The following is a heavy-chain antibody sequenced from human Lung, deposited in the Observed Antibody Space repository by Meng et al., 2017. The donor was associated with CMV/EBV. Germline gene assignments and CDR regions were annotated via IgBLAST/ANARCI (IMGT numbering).Heavy chain of an antibody. V-gene: IGHV3-30*18. CDR2: ISYVGTNK. J-gene: IGHJ4*02. CDR3: AKGSRWLPTDY. CDR1: GFTFSSYG. Sequence: VQLLESGGGVVQPGRSLRLSCAASGFTFSSYGMHWVRQGPGKGLEWVSLISYVGTNKYYADSVKGRFTISRDNSKNTLYLQMNSLRADDTAVYYCAKGSRWLPTDYWGQGTLVTVSS. D-gene: IGHD5-24*01.